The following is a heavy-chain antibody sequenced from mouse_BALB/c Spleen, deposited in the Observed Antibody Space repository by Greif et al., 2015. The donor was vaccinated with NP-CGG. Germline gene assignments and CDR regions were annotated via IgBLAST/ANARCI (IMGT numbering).Heavy chain of an antibody. V-gene: IGHV1-9*01. CDR3: AREITTRAWFAY. J-gene: IGHJ3*01. Sequence: VQLQQSGAELMKPGASVKISCKATGYTFSSYWIEWVKQRPGHGLEWIGEILPGSGSTNYNEKFKGKATFTADTSSNTAYMQLSSLTSEDSAVYYCAREITTRAWFAYWGQGTLVTVSA. CDR1: GYTFSSYW. D-gene: IGHD2-4*01. CDR2: ILPGSGST.